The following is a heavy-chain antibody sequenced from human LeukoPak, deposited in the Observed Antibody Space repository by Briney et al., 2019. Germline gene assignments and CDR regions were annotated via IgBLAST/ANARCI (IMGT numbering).Heavy chain of an antibody. D-gene: IGHD1-26*01. CDR3: ATFAGEHQAPFDY. CDR2: INPNSGGT. J-gene: IGHJ4*02. CDR1: GYTFTGYY. V-gene: IGHV1-2*02. Sequence: ASVKVSCKASGYTFTGYYMHWVRQAPGQGLEWMGWINPNSGGTNYAQKFQGRVTMTRDTSISTAYMELSRLRSDDTAVYYCATFAGEHQAPFDYWGQGTLVTVSS.